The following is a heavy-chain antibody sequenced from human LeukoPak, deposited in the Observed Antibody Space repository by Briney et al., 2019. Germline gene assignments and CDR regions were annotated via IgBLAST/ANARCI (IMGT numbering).Heavy chain of an antibody. CDR1: GYTFTSYG. CDR2: ISSNSDNT. CDR3: ARDWGSIKVIADY. J-gene: IGHJ4*02. Sequence: GASVKVFCKATGYTFTSYGISWVRQAPGQGLEWMGWISSNSDNTNYAQKLQGRVTMTTDTSTSTAYMELRSLRSDDTALYFCARDWGSIKVIADYWGQGTLVTVSS. D-gene: IGHD7-27*01. V-gene: IGHV1-18*01.